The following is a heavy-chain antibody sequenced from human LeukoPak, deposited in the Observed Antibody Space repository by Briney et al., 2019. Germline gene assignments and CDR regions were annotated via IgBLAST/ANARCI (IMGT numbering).Heavy chain of an antibody. D-gene: IGHD4-17*01. V-gene: IGHV1-69*04. CDR2: IIPILGIA. CDR3: ANDLGAYGDFTD. J-gene: IGHJ4*02. CDR1: GGTFSSYA. Sequence: SVKVSCKASGGTFSSYAISWVRQAPGQGLEWMGRIIPILGIANYAQKFQGRVTITADKSTSTAYMELSSLRSEDTAVYYCANDLGAYGDFTDWGQGTLVTVSS.